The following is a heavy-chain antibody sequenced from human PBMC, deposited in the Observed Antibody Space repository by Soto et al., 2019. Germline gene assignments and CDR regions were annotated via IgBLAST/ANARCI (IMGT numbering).Heavy chain of an antibody. CDR2: ISTTSTYI. V-gene: IGHV3-21*04. CDR1: GFTFSSYS. CDR3: ANDQQVVLWFGELPPGAFDI. D-gene: IGHD3-10*01. J-gene: IGHJ3*02. Sequence: GGSLRLSCAASGFTFSSYSMTWVRQAPGKGLEWVSSISTTSTYIYYADSVKGRFTISRDNSRNTLHLQMNSLRAEDTAVYYCANDQQVVLWFGELPPGAFDIWGQGTMVTVSS.